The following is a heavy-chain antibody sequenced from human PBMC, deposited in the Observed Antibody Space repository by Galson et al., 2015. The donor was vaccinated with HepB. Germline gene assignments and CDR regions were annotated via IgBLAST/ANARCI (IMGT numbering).Heavy chain of an antibody. V-gene: IGHV4-4*02. CDR3: ARRSDYSASPDY. J-gene: IGHJ4*02. D-gene: IGHD4-17*01. Sequence: SETLSLTCAVSGASISTSNWWSWVRQAPGKGLEWIGEIFHSGSTNHNPSLQSRVTMSVDRSKNQFSLNLSSVTAADTAVYYCARRSDYSASPDYWGQGTLVTVSS. CDR2: IFHSGST. CDR1: GASISTSNW.